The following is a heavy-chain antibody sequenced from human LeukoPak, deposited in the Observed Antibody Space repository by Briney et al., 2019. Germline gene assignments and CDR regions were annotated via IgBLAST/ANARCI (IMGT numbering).Heavy chain of an antibody. CDR1: GYTFTGCY. V-gene: IGHV1-2*02. CDR2: MNPNSGGT. J-gene: IGHJ4*02. CDR3: AYPDGFDY. Sequence: GASVKVSCKASGYTFTGCYLHWVRQAPGQGPEWMGRMNPNSGGTSYAQKFQGRVTMTRDTSISTAYMELSVLTSDDTAVYYCAYPDGFDYWGQGTLVTVSS.